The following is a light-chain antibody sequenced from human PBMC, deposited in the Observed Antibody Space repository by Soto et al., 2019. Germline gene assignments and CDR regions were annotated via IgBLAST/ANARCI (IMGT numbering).Light chain of an antibody. CDR2: DAA. CDR3: QQRASWPLT. Sequence: EIVLTQSPATLSLSPGERATLSCRASQYIGGYLAWYQLRPGQGPRLLIFDAASRSTGIPDRVSGSGSVTDFTRPIRLLEPEDFAVYYCQQRASWPLTFGGGTKVEIK. J-gene: IGKJ4*01. CDR1: QYIGGY. V-gene: IGKV3-11*01.